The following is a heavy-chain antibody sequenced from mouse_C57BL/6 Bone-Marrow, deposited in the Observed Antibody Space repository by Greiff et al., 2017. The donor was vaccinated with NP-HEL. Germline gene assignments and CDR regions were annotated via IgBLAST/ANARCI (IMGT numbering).Heavy chain of an antibody. CDR2: ISNGGGIT. J-gene: IGHJ3*01. Sequence: KLMESGVGLVQPGGPLKLSCAAFGFTFRDYYMYWVRQTPEKRLGWVAYISNGGGITYYPGTLKGRFTFSRDKAKNTLYLQRSRLKSEDTAMYYCARPHGNYFAWFAYWGQGTLVTVSA. D-gene: IGHD2-1*01. V-gene: IGHV5-12*01. CDR1: GFTFRDYY. CDR3: ARPHGNYFAWFAY.